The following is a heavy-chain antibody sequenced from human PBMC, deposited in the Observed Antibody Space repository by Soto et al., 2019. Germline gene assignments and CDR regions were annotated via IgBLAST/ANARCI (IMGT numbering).Heavy chain of an antibody. Sequence: QVQLVQSGAEVKKPGSSVKVSCKASGGTFSSYTISWVRQAPGQGLEWMGRIIPILGIANYAQKFQGRVTITADKSTSTADMELSSLRSEDTAVYYCARDEPSIAVAMGYWGQGTLVTVSS. J-gene: IGHJ4*02. V-gene: IGHV1-69*08. CDR3: ARDEPSIAVAMGY. CDR2: IIPILGIA. D-gene: IGHD6-19*01. CDR1: GGTFSSYT.